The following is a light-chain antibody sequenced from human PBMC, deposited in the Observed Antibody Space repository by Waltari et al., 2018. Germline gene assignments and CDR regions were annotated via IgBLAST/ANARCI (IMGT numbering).Light chain of an antibody. J-gene: IGKJ3*01. CDR2: KAS. Sequence: DIQMTQSPSTLSASIGDRVTITCRASQSIRDLLAWYQQKPWKAPKLLIYKASALDNGVPSRFSGSGAGTEFTLTINSLQPDDFATYYCQQYNSYSFPFCPGTKVDFK. V-gene: IGKV1-5*03. CDR3: QQYNSYSFP. CDR1: QSIRDL.